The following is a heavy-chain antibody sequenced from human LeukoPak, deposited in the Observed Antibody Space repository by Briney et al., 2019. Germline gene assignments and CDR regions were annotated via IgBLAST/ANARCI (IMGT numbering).Heavy chain of an antibody. J-gene: IGHJ4*02. CDR3: ARDYPITAAGSFDY. V-gene: IGHV4-39*07. CDR2: VSYTGDA. CDR1: GASISTSRSY. D-gene: IGHD6-13*01. Sequence: SETLSLTCTVSGASISTSRSYGAWVRQPPGKELEWIASVSYTGDAYYNPSLKSRVTISVDTSKNQFSLKLSSVTAADTAVYYCARDYPITAAGSFDYWGQGTLVTVSS.